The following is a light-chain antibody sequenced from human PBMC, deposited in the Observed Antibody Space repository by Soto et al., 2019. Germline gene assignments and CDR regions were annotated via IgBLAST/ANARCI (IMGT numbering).Light chain of an antibody. J-gene: IGKJ4*01. Sequence: AIQMTRFPSSLSASVGDRVTITCRASQDIRSDLGWYQQRPGKAPKLLIYAASSLESGVPSRFSGSGSGTDFTLTISSLQPEDFATYYCLQDHNYPLTFGGGTKVDIK. CDR1: QDIRSD. V-gene: IGKV1-6*01. CDR3: LQDHNYPLT. CDR2: AAS.